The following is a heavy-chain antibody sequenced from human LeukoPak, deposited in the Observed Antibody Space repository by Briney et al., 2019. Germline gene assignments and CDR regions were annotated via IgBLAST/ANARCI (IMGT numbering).Heavy chain of an antibody. V-gene: IGHV1-8*03. CDR2: MNPKSGNT. J-gene: IGHJ3*02. CDR1: GYTFTGYY. Sequence: SVKVSCKASGYTFTGYYMHWVRQATGQGLEWMGWMNPKSGNTGYAHKFQGRVTITRNASLTTAYMDLSSLRSDDTAVYYCAKSTGWDLDAFDIWGQGTMVTVSS. D-gene: IGHD6-19*01. CDR3: AKSTGWDLDAFDI.